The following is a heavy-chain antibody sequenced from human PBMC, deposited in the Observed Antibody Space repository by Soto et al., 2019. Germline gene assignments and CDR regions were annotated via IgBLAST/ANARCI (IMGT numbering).Heavy chain of an antibody. J-gene: IGHJ6*02. D-gene: IGHD1-1*01. V-gene: IGHV1-46*03. CDR2: INPTSGRR. CDR3: ARWNDLPYYYYGLDV. Sequence: QVQLVQSGAEVKKPGASVKISCKASGYTFTTYYIHWVRQAPGQGLEWLGIINPTSGRRGYDQKFQGSVTMPRDTPTSTFSMELSSVRSEDTAGYYCARWNDLPYYYYGLDVWGQGTTVTVSS. CDR1: GYTFTTYY.